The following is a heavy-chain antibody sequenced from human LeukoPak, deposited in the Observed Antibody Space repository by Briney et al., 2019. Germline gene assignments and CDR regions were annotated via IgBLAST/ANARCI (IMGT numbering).Heavy chain of an antibody. D-gene: IGHD3-3*01. CDR3: ARPEITIFGEGNWFDP. Sequence: SETLSLTCTVSGGSISSSSYYWGWIRQPPGKGLEWIGSIYYSGSTYYNPSLKSRVTISVDTSENQFSLKLSSVTAADTAVYYCARPEITIFGEGNWFDPWGQGTLVTVSS. CDR2: IYYSGST. V-gene: IGHV4-39*01. CDR1: GGSISSSSYY. J-gene: IGHJ5*02.